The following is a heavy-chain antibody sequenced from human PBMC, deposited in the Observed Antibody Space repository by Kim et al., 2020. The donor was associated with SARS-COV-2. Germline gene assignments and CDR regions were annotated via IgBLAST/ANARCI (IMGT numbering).Heavy chain of an antibody. V-gene: IGHV3-74*01. J-gene: IGHJ4*02. Sequence: GGSLRLSCAASGFTFSTYWMHWVRQAPGEGLVWVSRINTDGSTTNYADSVKGRFTVSRDNAKNTLYLQMNSLRVEDTAVYYCTRDKPIDYWGQGTLVTVS. CDR1: GFTFSTYW. CDR3: TRDKPIDY. CDR2: INTDGSTT.